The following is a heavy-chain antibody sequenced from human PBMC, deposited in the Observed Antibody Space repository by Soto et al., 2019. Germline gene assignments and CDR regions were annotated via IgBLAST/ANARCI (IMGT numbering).Heavy chain of an antibody. V-gene: IGHV1-18*04. CDR2: ISGYNGDT. D-gene: IGHD6-6*01. J-gene: IGHJ6*02. Sequence: QGQLVQSGGEVKKPGASVKVSCKASGYTFTSNGISWVRQAPGQGLEWMGWISGYNGDTDYAQKFQGRVTMTTDTSTSTAYMEVRSLRPDDTAVYYCARDKPQQIVGYNYYYGLDVRGQGTTVTVSS. CDR1: GYTFTSNG. CDR3: ARDKPQQIVGYNYYYGLDV.